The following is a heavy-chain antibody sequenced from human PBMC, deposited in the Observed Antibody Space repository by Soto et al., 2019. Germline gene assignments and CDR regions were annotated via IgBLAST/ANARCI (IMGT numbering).Heavy chain of an antibody. CDR3: TRDHYGRGFSSGAFDS. D-gene: IGHD5-18*01. Sequence: GGSLRLSCSPSGFTFGDYAMNWFRQAPGKGLEWVGFIKSKAFGGTPEYAASVKGRFTISRDDSMSIAYLQMNSLKTDDTAGDYCTRDHYGRGFSSGAFDSWGQGT. J-gene: IGHJ4*02. V-gene: IGHV3-49*03. CDR2: IKSKAFGGTP. CDR1: GFTFGDYA.